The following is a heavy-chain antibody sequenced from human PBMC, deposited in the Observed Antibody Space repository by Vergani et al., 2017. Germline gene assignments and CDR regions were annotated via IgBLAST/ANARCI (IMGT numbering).Heavy chain of an antibody. CDR1: GYTFTSYG. V-gene: IGHV1-18*04. J-gene: IGHJ3*02. Sequence: QVQLVQSGAEVKKPGASVKVSCKASGYTFTSYGISWVRQAPGQGLEWMGWISAYNGNPNYAQKLQGRVAMTTDTSTSTAYMELRSLRSDDTAVYYCARHVEMAPSRIQDAFDIWGQGTMVTVSS. CDR2: ISAYNGNP. D-gene: IGHD5-24*01. CDR3: ARHVEMAPSRIQDAFDI.